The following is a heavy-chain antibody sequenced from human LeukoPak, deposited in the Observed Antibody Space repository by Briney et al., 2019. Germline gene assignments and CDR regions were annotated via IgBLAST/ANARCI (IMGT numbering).Heavy chain of an antibody. Sequence: SETLSLTCTVSGDSISNYYWSWIRQTPGKGLEWIGYIHTSGSTYYNPSLKSRVTISVDTSKNQFSLKLSSVTAADTAVYYCARGIGTTNFDYWGQGTLVTVSS. D-gene: IGHD1-1*01. CDR3: ARGIGTTNFDY. V-gene: IGHV4-4*09. CDR2: IHTSGST. CDR1: GDSISNYY. J-gene: IGHJ4*02.